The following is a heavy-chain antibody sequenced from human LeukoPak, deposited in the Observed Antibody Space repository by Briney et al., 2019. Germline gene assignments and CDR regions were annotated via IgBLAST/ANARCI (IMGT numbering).Heavy chain of an antibody. D-gene: IGHD3-10*01. CDR3: ARDNPHYYGSGTDS. V-gene: IGHV4-59*06. Sequence: SETLSLTCTVSGGSISSYYWSWIRQHPGKGLEWIGYIYYSGSTYYNPSLKSRVTISVDTSKNQFSLKLSSVTAADTAVYYCARDNPHYYGSGTDSWGQGTLVTVSS. CDR1: GGSISSYY. J-gene: IGHJ5*02. CDR2: IYYSGST.